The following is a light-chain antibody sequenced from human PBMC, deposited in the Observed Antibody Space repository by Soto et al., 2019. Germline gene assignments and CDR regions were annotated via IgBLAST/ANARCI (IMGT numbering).Light chain of an antibody. J-gene: IGLJ3*02. CDR3: SSYTSSGTRV. V-gene: IGLV2-18*02. CDR1: SSNVGSYNR. Sequence: QSALTQPPSVSGSPGQSVTISCTGTSSNVGSYNRVSWYQQPPGTAPKLMICQVSNRPSGVPDRFSGSKSGNTASLTISGLQAEDEADYYCSSYTSSGTRVFSGGTKVTVL. CDR2: QVS.